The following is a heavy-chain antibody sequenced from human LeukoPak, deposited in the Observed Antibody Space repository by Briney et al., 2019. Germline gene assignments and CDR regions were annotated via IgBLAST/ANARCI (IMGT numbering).Heavy chain of an antibody. CDR2: IDWDDDK. CDR1: GFSLSTPGMR. D-gene: IGHD7-27*01. CDR3: ARTVGELGTFDY. J-gene: IGHJ4*02. Sequence: ESGPTLVNPPQTLTLTCTFSGFSLSTPGMRVSWIRQPPGKALEWLARIDWDDDKFYSTSLKTRLSISKDTSKKQVVLTMTNMDPVDTATYYCARTVGELGTFDYWGQGTLVTVSS. V-gene: IGHV2-70*04.